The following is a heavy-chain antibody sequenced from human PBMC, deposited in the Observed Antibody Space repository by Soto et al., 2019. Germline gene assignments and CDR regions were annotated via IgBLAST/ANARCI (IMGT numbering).Heavy chain of an antibody. J-gene: IGHJ6*02. CDR1: GFTFSSYG. CDR2: IWYDGSNK. Sequence: QVQLVESGGGVVQPGRSLRLSCAASGFTFSSYGMHWVRQAPGKGLEWVAVIWYDGSNKYYADSVKGRFTISRDNSKNTLYLQMNSLRDEATAVYYCARGVRSYYYGMDVWGQGTTVTVSS. D-gene: IGHD3-16*01. CDR3: ARGVRSYYYGMDV. V-gene: IGHV3-33*01.